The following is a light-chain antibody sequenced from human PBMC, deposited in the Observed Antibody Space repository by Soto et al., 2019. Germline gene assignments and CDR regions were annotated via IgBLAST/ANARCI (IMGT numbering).Light chain of an antibody. V-gene: IGKV3-20*01. Sequence: IALTQSPGSLSLSPGERATLSCRASQKLSSDYLAWYQQKPGQPPRLLIYGAAKRATGIADRFSGSVSGTDFTLNISGLEPEDFAVYYCQQYGESPRTFGQGTRVEIK. CDR1: QKLSSDY. J-gene: IGKJ1*01. CDR2: GAA. CDR3: QQYGESPRT.